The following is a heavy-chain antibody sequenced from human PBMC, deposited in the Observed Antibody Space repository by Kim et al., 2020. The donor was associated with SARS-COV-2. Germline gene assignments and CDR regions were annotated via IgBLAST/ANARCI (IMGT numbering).Heavy chain of an antibody. V-gene: IGHV3-30*07. J-gene: IGHJ6*02. D-gene: IGHD3-22*01. CDR3: ARVLVVTGNYYYFVGGMDV. Sequence: GRFTIARDNSKNTLYLQMNSLRAEDTAVYYCARVLVVTGNYYYFVGGMDVWGQGTTVTVSS.